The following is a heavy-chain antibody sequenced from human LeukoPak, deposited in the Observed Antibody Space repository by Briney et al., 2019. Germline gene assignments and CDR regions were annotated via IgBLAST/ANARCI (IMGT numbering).Heavy chain of an antibody. J-gene: IGHJ4*02. D-gene: IGHD3/OR15-3a*01. CDR2: INSDGSST. CDR3: ARGTGYSVFDY. Sequence: TGGSLRLPCAASGFTFSSYWMEWVRQVPGKGLVWVSRINSDGSSTSYADSVKGRFTISRDNAKNTLYLQMNSLRAEDTAVYYCARGTGYSVFDYWGQGTLVTVSS. CDR1: GFTFSSYW. V-gene: IGHV3-74*01.